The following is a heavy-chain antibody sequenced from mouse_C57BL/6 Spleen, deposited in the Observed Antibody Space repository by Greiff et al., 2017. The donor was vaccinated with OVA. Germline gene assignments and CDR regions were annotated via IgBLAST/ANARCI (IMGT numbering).Heavy chain of an antibody. J-gene: IGHJ2*01. Sequence: QVQLKQPGAELVKPGASVKLSCKASGYTFTSYWMQWVKQRPGQGLEWIGEIDPSDSYTNYNQKFKGKATLTVDTSSSTAYMQLSSLTSEDSAVYYCAREDYGVDYWGQGTTLTVSS. V-gene: IGHV1-50*01. CDR2: IDPSDSYT. CDR1: GYTFTSYW. CDR3: AREDYGVDY. D-gene: IGHD2-4*01.